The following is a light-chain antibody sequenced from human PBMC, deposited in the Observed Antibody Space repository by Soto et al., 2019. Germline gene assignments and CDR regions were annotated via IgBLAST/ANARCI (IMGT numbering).Light chain of an antibody. Sequence: QSALTQPASVSGSPGQSITISCTGTSSDVGGYNYVSWYQQHPGKAPKLMIYAVSNRPSGVSTRFSGSKSGNTASLTISGLQAEDKADYHCSSYTTSSTLLYVFGTGTKVTVL. CDR3: SSYTTSSTLLYV. J-gene: IGLJ1*01. CDR2: AVS. V-gene: IGLV2-14*01. CDR1: SSDVGGYNY.